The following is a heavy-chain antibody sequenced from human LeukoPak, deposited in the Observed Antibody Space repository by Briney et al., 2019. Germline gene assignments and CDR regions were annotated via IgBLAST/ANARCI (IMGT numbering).Heavy chain of an antibody. J-gene: IGHJ4*02. V-gene: IGHV3-7*01. CDR2: IKQDGSEK. Sequence: GGSLRLSCAASGFTFSSYWMSWVRQAPGKGLGWVANIKQDGSEKYYVDSVKGRFTISRDNAKNSLYLQMNSLRAEDTAVYYCARDPGYCSGGSCYYYWGQGTLVTVSS. CDR1: GFTFSSYW. CDR3: ARDPGYCSGGSCYYY. D-gene: IGHD2-15*01.